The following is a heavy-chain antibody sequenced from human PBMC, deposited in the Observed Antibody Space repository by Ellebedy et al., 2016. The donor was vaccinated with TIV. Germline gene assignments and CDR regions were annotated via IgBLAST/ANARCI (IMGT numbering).Heavy chain of an antibody. V-gene: IGHV1-8*01. CDR2: MNPNSGTT. J-gene: IGHJ5*02. Sequence: AASVNVSCKASGYTFTSYDINWVRQATGQGLEWMGWMNPNSGTTGYAQKFKGRVSMTKNTAISTAYMELRSLRSEDTAVYYCASGGGCNNSTCYEDWFDPWGQGTLVTVSS. CDR1: GYTFTSYD. D-gene: IGHD2-2*01. CDR3: ASGGGCNNSTCYEDWFDP.